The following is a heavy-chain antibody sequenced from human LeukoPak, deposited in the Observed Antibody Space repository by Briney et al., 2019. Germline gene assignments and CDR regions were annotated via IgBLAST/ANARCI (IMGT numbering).Heavy chain of an antibody. CDR2: IYYSGNT. CDR3: ATEAGTGWSLGY. V-gene: IGHV4-59*12. Sequence: PSETLSLTCTVSGGSISSYYWTWIRQPPGKGLEWIGYIYYSGNTNYNPFLKSRVTISLDTSRNQFSLKLSSVTAADTAVYYCATEAGTGWSLGYWGQGTLVTVSS. J-gene: IGHJ4*02. D-gene: IGHD6-19*01. CDR1: GGSISSYY.